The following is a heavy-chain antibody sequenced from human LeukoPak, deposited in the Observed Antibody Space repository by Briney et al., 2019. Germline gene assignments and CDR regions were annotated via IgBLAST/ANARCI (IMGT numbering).Heavy chain of an antibody. D-gene: IGHD3-3*01. CDR3: ARDGRGYDFWSGYSPSGYFDY. V-gene: IGHV3-74*01. CDR2: INSDGSST. J-gene: IGHJ4*02. Sequence: GGSLRLSCAASGLTFSSYWMHWVRQAPGKGPVWVSRINSDGSSTYYADSVKGRFTISRDNSKNTLYLQMNSLRAEDTAVYYCARDGRGYDFWSGYSPSGYFDYWGQGTLVTVSS. CDR1: GLTFSSYW.